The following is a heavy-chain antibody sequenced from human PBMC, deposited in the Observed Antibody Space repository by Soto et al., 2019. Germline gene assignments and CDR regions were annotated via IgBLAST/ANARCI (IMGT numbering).Heavy chain of an antibody. CDR2: INHSGST. CDR3: ARTGYNSGWYKAAFDI. CDR1: GGSFSGYY. V-gene: IGHV4-34*01. D-gene: IGHD6-19*01. Sequence: LSLTCAVYGGSFSGYYWSWIRQPPGKGLEWIGEINHSGSTNYNPSLKSRVTISVDTSKNQFSLKLSSVTAADTAVYYCARTGYNSGWYKAAFDIWGQGTMVTVSS. J-gene: IGHJ3*02.